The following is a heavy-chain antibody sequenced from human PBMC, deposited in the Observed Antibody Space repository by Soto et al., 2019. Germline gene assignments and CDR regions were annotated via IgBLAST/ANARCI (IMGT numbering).Heavy chain of an antibody. CDR2: MNPGSGDT. D-gene: IGHD3-16*01. CDR1: GYSFTNND. CDR3: ARMATFGSLNWCDP. J-gene: IGHJ5*02. V-gene: IGHV1-8*01. Sequence: GASVKVSCKASGYSFTNNDVSWVRQATGQGLEWMGWMNPGSGDTGYAQKFQGRVTMTRDISTATAYMELSSLRSDDTATYYCARMATFGSLNWCDPWGQGTLVTVSS.